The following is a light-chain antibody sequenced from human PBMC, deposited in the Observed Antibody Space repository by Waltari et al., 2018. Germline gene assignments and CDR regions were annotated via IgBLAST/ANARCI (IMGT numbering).Light chain of an antibody. Sequence: SLSASVGDKVTITCRASQGIRYDLGWYQQKPGKAPKLLIYAASSLQSGVPSRFSGGGAGTEFTLTISSLQPKDFATYYCLQDYNYPWTFGQGTKVEIK. CDR1: QGIRYD. CDR2: AAS. CDR3: LQDYNYPWT. V-gene: IGKV1-6*01. J-gene: IGKJ1*01.